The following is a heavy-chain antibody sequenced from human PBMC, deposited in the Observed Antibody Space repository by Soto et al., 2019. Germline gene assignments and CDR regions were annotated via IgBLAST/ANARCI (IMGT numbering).Heavy chain of an antibody. D-gene: IGHD3-22*01. CDR1: GYTFTSYG. V-gene: IGHV1-18*01. J-gene: IGHJ3*02. CDR3: ARGGDYYDSSGYYHTEPYAFDI. Sequence: ASVKVSCKASGYTFTSYGISWVRQAPGQGLEWMGWISAYNGTANYAQKFQGRVTITADESTSTAYMELSSLRSEDTAVYYCARGGDYYDSSGYYHTEPYAFDIWGQGTMVTVSS. CDR2: ISAYNGTA.